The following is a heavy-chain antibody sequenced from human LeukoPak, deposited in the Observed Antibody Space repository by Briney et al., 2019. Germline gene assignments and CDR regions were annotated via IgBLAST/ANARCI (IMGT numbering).Heavy chain of an antibody. D-gene: IGHD3-10*01. CDR1: GYTFTSYY. CDR2: INPNGGGT. Sequence: ASVKVSCKASGYTFTSYYMHWVRQAPGQGLEWMGWINPNGGGTNYAQKFQGRVTMTRDTSISTAYMELSRLRSDDTAVFYCARDPSGRLRGAFDIWGQGTLVTVSS. J-gene: IGHJ3*02. V-gene: IGHV1-2*02. CDR3: ARDPSGRLRGAFDI.